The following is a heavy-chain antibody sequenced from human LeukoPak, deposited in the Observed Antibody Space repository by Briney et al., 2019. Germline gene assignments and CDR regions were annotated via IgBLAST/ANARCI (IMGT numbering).Heavy chain of an antibody. CDR1: GFTVRDNY. J-gene: IGHJ4*02. CDR3: AAPGSPAGSYYYGDY. Sequence: GGSLRLSGTASGFTVRDNYMTWVRQAPGRGLEWGSVIYRGGSTYYPDSVKGRFTISRDKSKNTLYLQMNSVRAEDTAVYYCAAPGSPAGSYYYGDYWGQGTLVTVSS. D-gene: IGHD3-10*01. V-gene: IGHV3-53*01. CDR2: IYRGGST.